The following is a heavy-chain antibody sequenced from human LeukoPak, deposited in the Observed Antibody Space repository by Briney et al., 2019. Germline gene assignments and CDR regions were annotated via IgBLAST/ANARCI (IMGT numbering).Heavy chain of an antibody. Sequence: SETLSLTCTVSGGSISSYYWSWIRQPPGKGLEWIGYIYYSGSTNYNPSLKSRVTISVDTSKNQFSLKLSSVTAADTAVYYCARVQGYCSSTSCPNWFDPWGQGTLVIVSS. CDR2: IYYSGST. D-gene: IGHD2-2*01. J-gene: IGHJ5*02. V-gene: IGHV4-59*01. CDR3: ARVQGYCSSTSCPNWFDP. CDR1: GGSISSYY.